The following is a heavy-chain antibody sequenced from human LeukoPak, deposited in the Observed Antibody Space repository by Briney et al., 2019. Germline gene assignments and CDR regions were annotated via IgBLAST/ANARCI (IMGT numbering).Heavy chain of an antibody. CDR2: INGNTGST. J-gene: IGHJ4*02. CDR1: GHTFTGYY. CDR3: ARVGPDCGGDCYSN. Sequence: GASVKVSCKTSGHTFTGYYIHWVRQAPGQGLEWMGWINGNTGSTNYAQKFQDRVAMTRDTSISTAYMDLNRLRSDDTAVYFCARVGPDCGGDCYSNWGQGTLVTVSS. V-gene: IGHV1-2*02. D-gene: IGHD2-21*02.